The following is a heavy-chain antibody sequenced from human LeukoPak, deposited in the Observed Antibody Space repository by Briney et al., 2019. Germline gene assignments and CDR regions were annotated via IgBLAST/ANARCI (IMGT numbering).Heavy chain of an antibody. Sequence: GGSLRLSCAASGFTFSSYAMSWVRQAPGKGLEWVSAISGSGGSTYYADSVKGRFTISRDNSKNTLYLQMNSLRAEDTAVFYCAKDPRYSSGWPFDYWGQGTLVTVSS. CDR2: ISGSGGST. CDR1: GFTFSSYA. D-gene: IGHD6-19*01. V-gene: IGHV3-23*01. CDR3: AKDPRYSSGWPFDY. J-gene: IGHJ4*02.